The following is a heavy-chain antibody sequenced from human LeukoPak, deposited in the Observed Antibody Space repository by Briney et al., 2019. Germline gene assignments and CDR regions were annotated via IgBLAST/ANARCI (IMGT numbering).Heavy chain of an antibody. CDR2: ISYDGSNK. Sequence: GGSLRLSCAASGFTFSSYAMHWVRQAPGKGLEWVAVISYDGSNKYYADSVKGRFTISRDNSKNTLYLQMSSLRAEDTAVYYCARELRYSSSWYINWFDPWGQGTLVTVSS. J-gene: IGHJ5*02. CDR1: GFTFSSYA. D-gene: IGHD6-13*01. CDR3: ARELRYSSSWYINWFDP. V-gene: IGHV3-30*04.